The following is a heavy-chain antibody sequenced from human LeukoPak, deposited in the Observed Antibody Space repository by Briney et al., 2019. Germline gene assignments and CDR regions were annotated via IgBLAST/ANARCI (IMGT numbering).Heavy chain of an antibody. CDR3: ARVDVEMATPDDY. CDR1: GGSIRGSTYY. Sequence: SETLSLTCTVSGGSIRGSTYYWGWIRQPPGKGLEWIGYIYYSGSTYYNPSLKSRVTISVDTSKNQFSLKLSSVTAADTAVYYCARVDVEMATPDDYWGQGTLVTVSS. D-gene: IGHD5-24*01. CDR2: IYYSGST. J-gene: IGHJ4*02. V-gene: IGHV4-30-4*08.